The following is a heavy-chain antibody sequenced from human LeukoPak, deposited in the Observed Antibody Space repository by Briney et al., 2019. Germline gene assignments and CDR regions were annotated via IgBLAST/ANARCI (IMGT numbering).Heavy chain of an antibody. CDR1: GYTFTSYG. CDR3: ASLDSSGYSNTFMDV. J-gene: IGHJ6*03. CDR2: ISAYNGNT. V-gene: IGHV1-18*01. Sequence: GASVTVSCKASGYTFTSYGISWVRQAPGQGLEWMGWISAYNGNTNYAQKLQGRVTMTTDTSTSTAYMELRSLRSDDTAVYYCASLDSSGYSNTFMDVWGKGTTVTVSS. D-gene: IGHD3-22*01.